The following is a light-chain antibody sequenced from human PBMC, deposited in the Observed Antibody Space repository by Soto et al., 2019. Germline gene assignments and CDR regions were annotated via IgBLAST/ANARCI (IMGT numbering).Light chain of an antibody. CDR2: EDI. J-gene: IGLJ2*01. V-gene: IGLV2-23*01. Sequence: QSVLTQPASVSGSRGQSITISCTGTSSDVGNYNLVSWYQQYPGKAPKLMIYEDINRPSGVSPRFSGSKSGSTAALTISGLQAEDEANYYCCSYAGFSTLIFGGGTKLTVL. CDR3: CSYAGFSTLI. CDR1: SSDVGNYNL.